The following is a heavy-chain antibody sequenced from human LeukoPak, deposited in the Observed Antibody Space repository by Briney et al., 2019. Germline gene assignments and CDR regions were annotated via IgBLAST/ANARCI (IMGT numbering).Heavy chain of an antibody. J-gene: IGHJ4*02. D-gene: IGHD2-2*01. CDR2: ISGSGGST. V-gene: IGHV3-23*01. CDR1: GFTFSRLA. Sequence: GGSLRLSCAASGFTFSRLAMTWVRQAPGKGLEWVSAISGSGGSTYYADSVKGRFTISRDNSRNTLYLQMNSLRAEDTAVYYCAKDRDCSSDSCYFDYWGQGTLVTVSS. CDR3: AKDRDCSSDSCYFDY.